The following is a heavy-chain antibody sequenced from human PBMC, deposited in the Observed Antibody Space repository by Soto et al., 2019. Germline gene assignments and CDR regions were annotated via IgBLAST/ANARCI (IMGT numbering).Heavy chain of an antibody. CDR3: ARGDGGNYDLCSGYLDY. Sequence: ASVKVSCKASGYTFTGYYMHWVRQAPGQGLEWMGWINPNSGGTNYAQKFQGWVTMTRDTSISTAYMELSRLRSDDTAVYYCARGDGGNYDLCSGYLDYFCEGILVTF. V-gene: IGHV1-2*04. J-gene: IGHJ4*02. CDR2: INPNSGGT. CDR1: GYTFTGYY. D-gene: IGHD3-3*01.